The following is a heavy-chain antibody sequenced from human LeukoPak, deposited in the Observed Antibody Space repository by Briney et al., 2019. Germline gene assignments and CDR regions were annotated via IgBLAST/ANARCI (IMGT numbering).Heavy chain of an antibody. V-gene: IGHV2-5*02. CDR2: IYWDDDK. D-gene: IGHD5-18*01. CDR1: GFSLSTRGVG. CDR3: AHTYTAMVYNWFDP. Sequence: SGPTLGNPTQTPTLTCTCSGFSLSTRGVGVGWIRQPPGKALEWLALIYWDDDKRYSPSLKSRLTITKDTSKNQVVLTMTNMDPVDTATYYCAHTYTAMVYNWFDPWGQGTLVTVSS. J-gene: IGHJ5*02.